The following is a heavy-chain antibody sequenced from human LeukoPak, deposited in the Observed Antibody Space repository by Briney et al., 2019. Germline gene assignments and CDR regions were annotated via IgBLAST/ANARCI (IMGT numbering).Heavy chain of an antibody. V-gene: IGHV1-2*02. CDR2: INPNSGGT. Sequence: ASVKVSCKASGYTFTGYYMHWVRQAPGQGLEWMGWINPNSGGTNYAQKFQGRVTMTRDTPISTAYMELSRLRSDDAAVYYCARGREEWERSYYYGMDAWGQGTTVTVSS. CDR3: ARGREEWERSYYYGMDA. CDR1: GYTFTGYY. J-gene: IGHJ6*02. D-gene: IGHD1-26*01.